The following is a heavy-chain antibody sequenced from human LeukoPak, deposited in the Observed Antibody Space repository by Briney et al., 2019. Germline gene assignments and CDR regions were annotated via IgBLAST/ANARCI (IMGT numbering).Heavy chain of an antibody. D-gene: IGHD3-10*02. CDR3: AALVRGPRSFDP. CDR1: GFTFSNYV. CDR2: INTSGGSA. Sequence: PGGSLRLSCAASGFTFSNYVMSWVRQAPGKGLESVSCINTSGGSACYADSVKGRFTISRDSSKNTLYLQMNSLRVEDTAVYYCAALVRGPRSFDPWGQGTLLTVSS. J-gene: IGHJ5*02. V-gene: IGHV3-23*01.